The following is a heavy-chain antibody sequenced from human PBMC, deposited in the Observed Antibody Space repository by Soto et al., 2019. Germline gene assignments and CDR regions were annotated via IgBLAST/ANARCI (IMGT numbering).Heavy chain of an antibody. CDR3: ARDYSNYHNWFDP. V-gene: IGHV4-30-4*01. Sequence: SETLSLTCTVSGGSISSGDYYWSWIRQPPGKGLEWIGYIYYSGSTYYNPSLKSRVTISVDTSKNQFSLKLSSVTAADTAVYYCARDYSNYHNWFDPWGQGTLVTVSS. J-gene: IGHJ5*02. CDR1: GGSISSGDYY. D-gene: IGHD4-4*01. CDR2: IYYSGST.